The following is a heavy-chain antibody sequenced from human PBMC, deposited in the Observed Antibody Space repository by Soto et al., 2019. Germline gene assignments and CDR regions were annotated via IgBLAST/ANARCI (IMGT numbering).Heavy chain of an antibody. CDR2: IFYTGST. Sequence: SETLSLTCTVSGGSISGYYWTWIRQPPGRGLAYIGDIFYTGSTNYDPSLESRVSISVEAAKNQFSLKLTSVTAADTAVYYCARVTTGYLDYWGQGTLVTVSS. J-gene: IGHJ4*02. CDR3: ARVTTGYLDY. V-gene: IGHV4-59*01. CDR1: GGSISGYY. D-gene: IGHD3-9*01.